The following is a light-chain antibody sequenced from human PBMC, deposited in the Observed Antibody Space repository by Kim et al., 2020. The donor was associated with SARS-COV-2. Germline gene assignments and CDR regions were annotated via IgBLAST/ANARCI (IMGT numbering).Light chain of an antibody. V-gene: IGLV3-1*01. Sequence: VAPGQTASITCSGDKLGDKYACWYQQKPGQSPVLVIYQDSKRPSGIPERFSGSNSGNTATLTISGTQGMDEADYYCQAWDSSTGVFGGGTQLTVL. J-gene: IGLJ2*01. CDR1: KLGDKY. CDR3: QAWDSSTGV. CDR2: QDS.